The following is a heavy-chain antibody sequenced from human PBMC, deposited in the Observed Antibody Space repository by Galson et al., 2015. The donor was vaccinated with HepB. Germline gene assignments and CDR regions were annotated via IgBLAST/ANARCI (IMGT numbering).Heavy chain of an antibody. D-gene: IGHD3-10*01. V-gene: IGHV3-48*01. CDR2: ISSSSSTI. CDR3: ARDRDYYYYMDV. J-gene: IGHJ6*03. Sequence: SLRLSCAASGFTFSSYSMNWVRQAPGKGLEWVSYISSSSSTIYYADSVKGRFTISRDNAKNSLYLQMNSLRAEDTAVYYCARDRDYYYYMDVWGKGTTVTVSS. CDR1: GFTFSSYS.